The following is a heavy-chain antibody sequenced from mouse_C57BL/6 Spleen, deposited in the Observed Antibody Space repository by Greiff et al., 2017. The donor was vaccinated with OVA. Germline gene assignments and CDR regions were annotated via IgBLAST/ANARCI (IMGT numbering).Heavy chain of an antibody. CDR1: GYTFTCYW. D-gene: IGHD1-1*01. J-gene: IGHJ2*01. Sequence: QVQLKESGAELAKPGASVKLSCKASGYTFTCYWMHWVKQRPGQGLEWIGYINPSSGYTKYNQKFKDKATLTADKSSSTAYMQLSSLTYEDSAVYYCARSYYGSSPIDYWGQGTTLTVSS. CDR2: INPSSGYT. CDR3: ARSYYGSSPIDY. V-gene: IGHV1-7*01.